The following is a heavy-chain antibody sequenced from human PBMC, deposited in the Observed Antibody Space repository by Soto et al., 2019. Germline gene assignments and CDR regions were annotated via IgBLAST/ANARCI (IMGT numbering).Heavy chain of an antibody. CDR3: AKYAISGDGIWLMDS. CDR1: GFTFGNYA. Sequence: PGGSLRLSCTASGFTFGNYAMTWARQAPGKGLEWVSSLLRSGSSAYYADSVRGRFTISSDTSANSLYLQMDNPRAEDMAIYYCAKYAISGDGIWLMDSWGQGTVVTVSS. D-gene: IGHD4-17*01. CDR2: LLRSGSSA. V-gene: IGHV3-23*01. J-gene: IGHJ5*02.